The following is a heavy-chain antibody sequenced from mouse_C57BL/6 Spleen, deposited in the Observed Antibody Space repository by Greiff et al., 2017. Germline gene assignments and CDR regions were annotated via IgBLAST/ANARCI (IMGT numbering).Heavy chain of an antibody. D-gene: IGHD2-4*01. V-gene: IGHV1-81*01. CDR2: IYPRSGNT. Sequence: VQLQESGAELARPGASVKLSCKASGYTFTSYGISWVKQRTGQGLEWIGEIYPRSGNTYYNEKFKGKATLTADKSSSTAYMELRSLTSEDSAVYFCARSKGDYDDFDYWGQGTTLTVSS. CDR3: ARSKGDYDDFDY. CDR1: GYTFTSYG. J-gene: IGHJ2*01.